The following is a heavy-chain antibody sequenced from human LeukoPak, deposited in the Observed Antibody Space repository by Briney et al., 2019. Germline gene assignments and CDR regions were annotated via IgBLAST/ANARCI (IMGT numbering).Heavy chain of an antibody. J-gene: IGHJ5*02. CDR1: GGSFSGLY. Sequence: PSETLSLTCAVYGGSFSGLYWSWIRQPPGKGLEWIGEINHSGSTNYNPSLKSRVTISVDASKNQFSLKLSSVTAADTAVYYCARAHIWYQLRVRQGFDPWGQGILVTVSS. D-gene: IGHD2-2*01. CDR3: ARAHIWYQLRVRQGFDP. V-gene: IGHV4-34*01. CDR2: INHSGST.